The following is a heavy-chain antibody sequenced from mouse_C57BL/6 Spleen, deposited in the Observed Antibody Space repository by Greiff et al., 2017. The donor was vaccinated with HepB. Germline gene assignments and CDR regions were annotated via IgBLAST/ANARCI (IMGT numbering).Heavy chain of an antibody. V-gene: IGHV14-2*01. CDR1: GFNIKDYY. CDR2: IDPEDGET. CDR3: ARLSLWDYFDY. J-gene: IGHJ2*01. Sequence: EVQLQQSGAELVKPGASVKLSCTASGFNIKDYYMHWVKQRTEQGLEWIGRIDPEDGETKYAPKFPGKATITADTSSNTAYLQLSSLTSEDTAVYYCARLSLWDYFDYWGQGTTLTVSS.